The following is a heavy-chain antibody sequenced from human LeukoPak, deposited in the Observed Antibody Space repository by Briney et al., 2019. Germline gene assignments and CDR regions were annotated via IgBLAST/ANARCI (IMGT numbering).Heavy chain of an antibody. Sequence: PGGSLRLSCTTSGFTFSSYSMSWVRQAPGKGLEWVSSISSSRSYIYCADSLKGRFTISRDNDKNSLYLQMNSLRVEDTAMYYCARDPRSLYYFDYWGQGTLVTVSS. CDR3: ARDPRSLYYFDY. CDR2: ISSSRSYI. J-gene: IGHJ4*02. CDR1: GFTFSSYS. V-gene: IGHV3-21*01.